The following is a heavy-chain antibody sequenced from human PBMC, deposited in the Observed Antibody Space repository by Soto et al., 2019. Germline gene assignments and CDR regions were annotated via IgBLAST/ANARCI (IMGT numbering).Heavy chain of an antibody. CDR3: ARHGLVATIKGWFDP. CDR1: GGSISSSSYY. Sequence: SETLSRTCTVSGGSISSSSYYWGWIRQPPGKGLEWFGSIYYSGSTYYNPSLKSRVTISVDTSKNQFSLKLSSVTAADTAVYYCARHGLVATIKGWFDPWGQGTLVTVSS. V-gene: IGHV4-39*01. CDR2: IYYSGST. D-gene: IGHD5-12*01. J-gene: IGHJ5*02.